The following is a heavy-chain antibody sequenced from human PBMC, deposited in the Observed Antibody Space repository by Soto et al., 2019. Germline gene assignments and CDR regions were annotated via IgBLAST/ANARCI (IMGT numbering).Heavy chain of an antibody. CDR1: GGTFSSYT. Sequence: QVQLVQSGAEVKKPGSSVKVSCKASGGTFSSYTISWVRQAPGQGLEWMGRIIPILGIANYAQKFQGRVTITADNSRSTAYRELSSLRSEATAVYYCASDAMVRGVIPLAYWGQGTLVTVSS. CDR2: IIPILGIA. V-gene: IGHV1-69*02. J-gene: IGHJ4*02. D-gene: IGHD3-10*01. CDR3: ASDAMVRGVIPLAY.